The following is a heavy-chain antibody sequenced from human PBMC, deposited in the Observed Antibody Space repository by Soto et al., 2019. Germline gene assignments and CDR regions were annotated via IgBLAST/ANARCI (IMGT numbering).Heavy chain of an antibody. CDR1: GYTFTSYG. Sequence: QVQLVQSGAEVKKPGASVKVSCKASGYTFTSYGISWVRQAPGQGLEWMGWISAYNGNTNYAQKLQGRVTMTTDTSRSTAYVELRSLRSDDPAVYYCARIKGGGRFLEWLLGDAFDIWGQGTMVTVSS. CDR3: ARIKGGGRFLEWLLGDAFDI. CDR2: ISAYNGNT. V-gene: IGHV1-18*01. J-gene: IGHJ3*02. D-gene: IGHD3-3*01.